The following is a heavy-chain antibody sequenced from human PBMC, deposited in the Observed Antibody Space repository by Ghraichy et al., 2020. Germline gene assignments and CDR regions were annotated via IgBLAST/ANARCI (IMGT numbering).Heavy chain of an antibody. CDR1: GFTFRSYW. V-gene: IGHV3-7*01. D-gene: IGHD5-24*01. J-gene: IGHJ4*02. Sequence: GESQNISCAASGFTFRSYWMSWVRQAPGTGLEWVANIKEDGSETGYVDSVKGRFTISRDNAKNSLYLQMNSLRAEDTAVYYCAREPLARDGYNSLDYGGQGALVTVSS. CDR2: IKEDGSET. CDR3: AREPLARDGYNSLDY.